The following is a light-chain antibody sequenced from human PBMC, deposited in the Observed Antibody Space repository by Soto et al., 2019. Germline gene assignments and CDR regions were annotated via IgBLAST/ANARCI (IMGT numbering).Light chain of an antibody. CDR2: ATS. Sequence: DIQMTQSPSSLSASVGDRVNITCWASQTVSSYLNWYQHKPGTXPXXLIYATSNLQSGVPSRFSGRGFGTDFPLTISSLQPEDFATYYCQQSFTTPSCGQGTRREIK. V-gene: IGKV1-39*01. CDR3: QQSFTTPS. CDR1: QTVSSY. J-gene: IGKJ5*01.